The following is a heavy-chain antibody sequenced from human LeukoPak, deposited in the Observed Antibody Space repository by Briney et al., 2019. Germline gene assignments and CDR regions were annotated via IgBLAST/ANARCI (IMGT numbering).Heavy chain of an antibody. CDR1: GFTFDDYT. V-gene: IGHV3-43*01. J-gene: IGHJ4*02. CDR3: AKGSPGHYYDSSADY. Sequence: LSGGSLRLSCAASGFTFDDYTMHWVRQAPGKGLEWVSLISWDGGSTYYADSVKGRFTISRDNSKNSLYLQMNSLRTEDTALYYCAKGSPGHYYDSSADYWGQGTLVTVSS. CDR2: ISWDGGST. D-gene: IGHD3-22*01.